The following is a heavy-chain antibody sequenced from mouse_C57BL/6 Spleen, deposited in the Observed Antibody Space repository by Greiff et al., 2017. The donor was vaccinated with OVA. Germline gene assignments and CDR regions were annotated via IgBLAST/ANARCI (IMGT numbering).Heavy chain of an antibody. D-gene: IGHD1-1*01. CDR3: ARKGGFITTVVATPLDY. V-gene: IGHV1-81*01. Sequence: QVQLKQSGAELARPGASVKLSCKASGYTFTSYGISWVKQRTGQGLEWIGEIYPRSGNTYYNEKLKGKATLTADKSSSTAYMELRSLTSEDSAVYFCARKGGFITTVVATPLDYWGQGTSVTVSS. J-gene: IGHJ4*01. CDR2: IYPRSGNT. CDR1: GYTFTSYG.